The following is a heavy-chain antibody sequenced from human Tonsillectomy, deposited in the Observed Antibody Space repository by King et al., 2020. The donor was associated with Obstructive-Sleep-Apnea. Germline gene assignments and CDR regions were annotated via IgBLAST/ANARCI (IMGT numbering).Heavy chain of an antibody. V-gene: IGHV1-24*01. Sequence: VQMVQSGAEVKKPGASGKVSCKVSGYTLTEVFIHWVPQCPGKGLEWRGGFDPDEGERIYAQKFQGRGRMTEDNSTDTAYLDLSGLRCEYMAVDYCATGWYSSGRYGDDYLQPWGQGTLVTVSS. D-gene: IGHD6-19*01. CDR1: GYTLTEVF. CDR3: ATGWYSSGRYGDDYLQP. J-gene: IGHJ1*01. CDR2: FDPDEGER.